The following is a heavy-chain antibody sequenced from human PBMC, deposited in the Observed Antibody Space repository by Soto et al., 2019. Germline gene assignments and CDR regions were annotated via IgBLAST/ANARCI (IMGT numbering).Heavy chain of an antibody. CDR2: INHSGST. D-gene: IGHD6-19*01. CDR1: GGSFSGYY. Sequence: QVQLQQWGAGLLKPSETLSLTCAVYGGSFSGYYWSWIRQPPGKGLEWSGEINHSGSTNYNPSLKSRVTISVDTSKNQFSLKLSSVTAADTAVYYCARGPIVIWGIAVAGPTYYFDYWGQGTLVTVSS. J-gene: IGHJ4*02. V-gene: IGHV4-34*01. CDR3: ARGPIVIWGIAVAGPTYYFDY.